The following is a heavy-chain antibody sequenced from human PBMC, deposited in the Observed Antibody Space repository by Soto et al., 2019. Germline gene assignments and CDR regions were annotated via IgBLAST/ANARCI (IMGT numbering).Heavy chain of an antibody. CDR1: GSTFTGYY. D-gene: IGHD3-22*01. V-gene: IGHV1-2*02. CDR2: INPNSGGT. Sequence: ASVKVSCKASGSTFTGYYMHWVRQAPGQGLEWMGWINPNSGGTKYAQKFQGRVTMTRDTSISTAYMELSRLISDDTAVYYCARDVGEFYYDRHNGFDPWGQGTLVPSPQ. CDR3: ARDVGEFYYDRHNGFDP. J-gene: IGHJ5*02.